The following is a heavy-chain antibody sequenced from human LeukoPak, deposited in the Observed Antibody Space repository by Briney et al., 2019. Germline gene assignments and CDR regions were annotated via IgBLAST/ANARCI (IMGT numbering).Heavy chain of an antibody. CDR3: ARHRGDYDSSGYYFDY. V-gene: IGHV4-39*01. D-gene: IGHD3-22*01. Sequence: SETLSLTCSVSGGSISSSSYYWGWIRQAPGKGLEWIGSIYYSGGTYYNPSLKSRVTISVDTSRNQFSLKLRSVTAADTAVYYCARHRGDYDSSGYYFDYWGQGTLVTVSS. J-gene: IGHJ4*02. CDR1: GGSISSSSYY. CDR2: IYYSGGT.